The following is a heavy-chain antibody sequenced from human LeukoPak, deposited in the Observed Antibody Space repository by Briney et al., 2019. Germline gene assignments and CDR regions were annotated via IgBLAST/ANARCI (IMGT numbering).Heavy chain of an antibody. D-gene: IGHD3-10*01. Sequence: PGGSLRLSCAASGFTFSTYWMNWVRQAPGKGLEWVSTISGSGGRTFYGDSVKGRFSISRDISKNTLYLQMNSLRAEDTAVYYCAKGYYASGSYGWFDTWGQGTLVTVSS. V-gene: IGHV3-23*01. J-gene: IGHJ5*02. CDR1: GFTFSTYW. CDR3: AKGYYASGSYGWFDT. CDR2: ISGSGGRT.